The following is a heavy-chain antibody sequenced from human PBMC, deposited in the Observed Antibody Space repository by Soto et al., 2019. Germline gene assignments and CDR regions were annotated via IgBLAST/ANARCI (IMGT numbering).Heavy chain of an antibody. CDR2: INAGNGNT. CDR3: ARVAEDSSGYLDY. D-gene: IGHD3-22*01. V-gene: IGHV1-3*01. J-gene: IGHJ4*02. Sequence: QVQLVQSWAEVKKPGASVKVSCKTSGYIFTKNAIHWVRQAPGYGLEWMAWINAGNGNTIYSQKFQGRVTITRDTSASTAYMELSSLRSEDTAVYYCARVAEDSSGYLDYWGQGTLVTVSS. CDR1: GYIFTKNA.